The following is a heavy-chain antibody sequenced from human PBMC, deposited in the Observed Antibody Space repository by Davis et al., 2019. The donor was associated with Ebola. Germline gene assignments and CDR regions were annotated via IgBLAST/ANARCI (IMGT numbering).Heavy chain of an antibody. V-gene: IGHV1-18*01. CDR2: INVYKGYT. CDR1: GYTFTSYG. J-gene: IGHJ4*02. D-gene: IGHD5-24*01. CDR3: AREEGDGYNLGAPADY. Sequence: ASVKVSCKTSGYTFTSYGINWVRQAPGQGLEWMGWINVYKGYTNYAQNLQGRLTVTTDTSTSTAYMELSSLRSEDTAVYYCAREEGDGYNLGAPADYWGQGTLVTVSS.